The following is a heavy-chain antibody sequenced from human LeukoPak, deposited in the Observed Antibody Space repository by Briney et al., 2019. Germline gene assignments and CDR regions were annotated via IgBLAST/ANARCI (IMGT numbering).Heavy chain of an antibody. CDR2: INPNSGGT. J-gene: IGHJ3*02. CDR1: GYTFTGYY. Sequence: ASVKVSCKASGYTFTGYYMHWVRQAPGQGLEWMGWINPNSGGTNYAQKFQGRVTMTRDTSISTAYMELSRLRSDDTAMYYCARHKDYGVDHAFDIWGQGTMVTVSS. CDR3: ARHKDYGVDHAFDI. D-gene: IGHD4-17*01. V-gene: IGHV1-2*02.